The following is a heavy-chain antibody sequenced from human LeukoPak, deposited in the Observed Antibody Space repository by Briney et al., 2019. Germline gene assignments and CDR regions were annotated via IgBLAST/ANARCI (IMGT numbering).Heavy chain of an antibody. Sequence: GGSLRPSCAASGFPFSEYSLNRVRQAPGKGPEWISYIGISSGNTKYADPGKGRFTVSGENARNSLYLQMNSLRVEDTAVYYCARDHNYAFDNWGQGTLVTVSS. V-gene: IGHV3-11*06. CDR1: GFPFSEYS. CDR3: ARDHNYAFDN. CDR2: IGISSGNT. J-gene: IGHJ4*02. D-gene: IGHD1-1*01.